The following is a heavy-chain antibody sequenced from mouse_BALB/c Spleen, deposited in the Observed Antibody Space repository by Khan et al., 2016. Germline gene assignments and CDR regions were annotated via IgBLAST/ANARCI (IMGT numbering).Heavy chain of an antibody. D-gene: IGHD2-3*01. V-gene: IGHV14-1*02. J-gene: IGHJ3*01. Sequence: VQLQESGAELVRPGALVKLSCKASGFNIKDYYMHWVKQRPEQGLEWIGWMDPENGNTIYDPKFQGKASITADTSSNTAYLQLSSLTSEDTAVYYCARGYDGYYRFAYWGQGTLVTVSA. CDR1: GFNIKDYY. CDR2: MDPENGNT. CDR3: ARGYDGYYRFAY.